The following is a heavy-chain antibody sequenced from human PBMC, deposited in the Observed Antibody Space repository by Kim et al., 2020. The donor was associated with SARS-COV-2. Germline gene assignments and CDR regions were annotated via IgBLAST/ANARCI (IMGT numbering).Heavy chain of an antibody. Sequence: ESTNYNPSLKGQYTISVDTSKNQFSLELSSVTDADTAVYYCARSSNAVNIWGQGTMVNVSS. CDR2: EST. V-gene: IGHV4-4*09. CDR3: ARSSNAVNI. J-gene: IGHJ3*02.